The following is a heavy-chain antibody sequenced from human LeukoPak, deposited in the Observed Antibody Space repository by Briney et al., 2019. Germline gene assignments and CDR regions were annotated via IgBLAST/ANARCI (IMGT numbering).Heavy chain of an antibody. Sequence: SETLSLTCAVYGGSFSGYYWSWIRQPLGKGLEWIGEINHSGSTNYNPSLKSRVTISVDTSKNQFSLKLSSVTAADTAVYYCARAPMGYCSGGSCFGMDVWGQGTTVTVSS. CDR3: ARAPMGYCSGGSCFGMDV. D-gene: IGHD2-15*01. J-gene: IGHJ6*02. CDR1: GGSFSGYY. CDR2: INHSGST. V-gene: IGHV4-34*01.